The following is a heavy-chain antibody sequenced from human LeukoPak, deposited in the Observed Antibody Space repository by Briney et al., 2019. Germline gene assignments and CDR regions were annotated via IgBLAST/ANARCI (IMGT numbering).Heavy chain of an antibody. V-gene: IGHV1-2*02. Sequence: GASVKVSCKASGYTFNGYYMHRVRQAPGQGLGWLGGINPASGGTDSPQKLQGRVTMTRDASISTAYMELNNLASDDTAVYYGSRVRDFSRSPFDWFVPWGQGALVTVSS. J-gene: IGHJ5*02. CDR3: SRVRDFSRSPFDWFVP. D-gene: IGHD6-6*01. CDR1: GYTFNGYY. CDR2: INPASGGT.